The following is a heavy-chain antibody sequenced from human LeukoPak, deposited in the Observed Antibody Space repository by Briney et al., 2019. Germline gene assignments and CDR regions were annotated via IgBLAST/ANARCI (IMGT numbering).Heavy chain of an antibody. J-gene: IGHJ4*02. CDR1: GFTFSSYA. CDR3: AKDRPSTYYYDSSGYRNYFDY. Sequence: GGSLRLSCAASGFTFSSYAMSWVRQAPGKGLEWVSAISGSGGNTYYADSVKGRFTISRDNSENTLYLQMNSLRAEDTAVYYCAKDRPSTYYYDSSGYRNYFDYWGQGTLVTVSS. V-gene: IGHV3-23*01. D-gene: IGHD3-22*01. CDR2: ISGSGGNT.